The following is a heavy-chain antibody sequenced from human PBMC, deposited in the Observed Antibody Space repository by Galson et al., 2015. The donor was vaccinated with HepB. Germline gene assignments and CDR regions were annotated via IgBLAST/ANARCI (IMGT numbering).Heavy chain of an antibody. CDR2: ISGSGGST. Sequence: SLRLSCAASGFTFSSYAMSWVRQAPGKGLEWVSAISGSGGSTYYADSVKGRFTISRDNSKNTLYLQMNSLRAEDTAVYYCAKDPINSYYCGGDCSGLDAFEISGQGTMVTVSS. CDR3: AKDPINSYYCGGDCSGLDAFEI. V-gene: IGHV3-23*01. D-gene: IGHD2-21*01. CDR1: GFTFSSYA. J-gene: IGHJ3*02.